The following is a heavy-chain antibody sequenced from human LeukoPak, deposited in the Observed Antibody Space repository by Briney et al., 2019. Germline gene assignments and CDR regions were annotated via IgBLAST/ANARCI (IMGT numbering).Heavy chain of an antibody. J-gene: IGHJ6*02. V-gene: IGHV3-23*01. CDR1: GFTFSSYA. Sequence: GGSLRLSCAASGFTFSSYAMSWVRQAPGKGLEWVSAISGSGGSTYYADSVKGRFTISRDNSKNTLYLQMNSLRAEDPAVYYCAKNGRGAPFSCSGGSCYVGSGYGMDVWGQGTTVTVSS. D-gene: IGHD2-15*01. CDR2: ISGSGGST. CDR3: AKNGRGAPFSCSGGSCYVGSGYGMDV.